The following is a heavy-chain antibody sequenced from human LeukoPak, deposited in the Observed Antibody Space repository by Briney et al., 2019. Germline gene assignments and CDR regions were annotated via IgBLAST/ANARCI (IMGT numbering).Heavy chain of an antibody. CDR2: INPNSGGT. D-gene: IGHD2-2*01. CDR3: ARSSGVVVPAAILFGY. Sequence: ASVKVSCKSSGYTFTGYYMHWVRQAPGQGLEWMGWINPNSGGTNYAQKFQGRVTMTRDTSISTAYMELSRLRSDDTAVYYCARSSGVVVPAAILFGYWGQGTLVTVSS. CDR1: GYTFTGYY. J-gene: IGHJ4*02. V-gene: IGHV1-2*02.